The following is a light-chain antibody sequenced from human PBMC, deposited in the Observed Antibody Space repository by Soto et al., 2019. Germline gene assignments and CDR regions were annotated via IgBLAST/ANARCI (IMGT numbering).Light chain of an antibody. CDR3: AAWDDSLNGYV. V-gene: IGLV1-44*01. CDR2: TTN. CDR1: SSNIGSNT. Sequence: QSVLTQPPSASGIPGQRVTISCSGSSSNIGSNTVSWYQQVPATAPKLLIHTTNQRPSGVPDRFSGSKSGTSASLAISGLQSEDQADYYCAAWDDSLNGYVFGTGTKLTVL. J-gene: IGLJ1*01.